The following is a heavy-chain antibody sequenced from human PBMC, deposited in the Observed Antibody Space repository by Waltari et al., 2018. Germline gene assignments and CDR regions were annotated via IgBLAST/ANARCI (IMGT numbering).Heavy chain of an antibody. CDR3: ARNIAAAAALVDY. CDR1: GGSISSGGYY. Sequence: QVQLQESGPGLVKPSQTLSLTCTVSGGSISSGGYYWSWIRQHPGKGLEWIGYIYDSGSTYYNPSLKSRVTISVDTSKNQFSLKLSSVTAADTAVYYCARNIAAAAALVDYWGQGTLVTVSS. CDR2: IYDSGST. J-gene: IGHJ4*02. D-gene: IGHD6-13*01. V-gene: IGHV4-31*03.